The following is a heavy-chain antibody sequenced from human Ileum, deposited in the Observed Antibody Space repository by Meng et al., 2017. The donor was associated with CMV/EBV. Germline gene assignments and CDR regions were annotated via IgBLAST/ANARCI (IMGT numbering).Heavy chain of an antibody. CDR2: ISPDGNNK. J-gene: IGHJ5*02. Sequence: FSTYPIHWVRQTPGKGLEWVALISPDGNNKFYGDSVKGRFTISRDNSDDTLYLQMNSLRTDDTAVYYCAGDKGSTDVHYWARNFLDPWGRGTLVTVSS. V-gene: IGHV3-30*04. CDR1: FSTYP. CDR3: AGDKGSTDVHYWARNFLDP. D-gene: IGHD2-8*02.